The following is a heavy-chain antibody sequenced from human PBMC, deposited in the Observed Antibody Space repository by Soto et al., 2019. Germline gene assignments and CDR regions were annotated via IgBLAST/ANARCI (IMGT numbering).Heavy chain of an antibody. D-gene: IGHD5-18*01. V-gene: IGHV1-18*01. CDR2: ISGYNGDT. Sequence: ASVKVSCKASGYTFTRYGISWVRQAPGQGLEWMGWISGYNGDTNYAREFQGRVSMTIDTSTTTVYMELRNLRSDDTALYYCARCIQGDYYYGTDVRGQGTTVTVSS. CDR1: GYTFTRYG. CDR3: ARCIQGDYYYGTDV. J-gene: IGHJ6*02.